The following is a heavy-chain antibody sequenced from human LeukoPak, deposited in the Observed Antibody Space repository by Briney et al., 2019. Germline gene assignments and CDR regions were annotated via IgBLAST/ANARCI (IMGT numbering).Heavy chain of an antibody. CDR3: ARGRSGATIYYYYMDV. CDR1: GFTFSSYW. CDR2: IKQDGSEK. Sequence: GGSLRLSCAASGFTFSSYWTSWVRQAPGKGLEWVANIKQDGSEKYYVDSAKGRFTISRDNAKNSLYLQMNSLRAEDTAVYYCARGRSGATIYYYYMDVWGKGTTVTVSS. J-gene: IGHJ6*03. V-gene: IGHV3-7*01. D-gene: IGHD1-26*01.